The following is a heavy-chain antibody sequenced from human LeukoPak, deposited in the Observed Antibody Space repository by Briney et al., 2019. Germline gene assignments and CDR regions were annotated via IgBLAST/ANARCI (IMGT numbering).Heavy chain of an antibody. Sequence: GGSLRLSCAASGFTFSTYGMHWVRQAPGKGLAWVAVISYDGSNDYYADSVKGRFTISRDNSKNTLYLQMNSLRAEDTAVYYCARGSGWPYYYYGMDVWGQGTTVTVSS. D-gene: IGHD6-19*01. CDR3: ARGSGWPYYYYGMDV. CDR2: ISYDGSND. CDR1: GFTFSTYG. V-gene: IGHV3-30*03. J-gene: IGHJ6*02.